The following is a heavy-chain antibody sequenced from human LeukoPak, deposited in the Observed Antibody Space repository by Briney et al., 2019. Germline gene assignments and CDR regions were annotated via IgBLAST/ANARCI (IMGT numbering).Heavy chain of an antibody. CDR3: AGYPPDTAMVKDYYYGMDV. V-gene: IGHV3-30-3*01. J-gene: IGHJ6*02. CDR1: GFTLSSYA. CDR2: ISYDGSNK. D-gene: IGHD5-18*01. Sequence: GRSLRHSRAASGFTLSSYAMHWVRQAPGKGVEWVAVISYDGSNKYYADSVKGRFTLSRDNSKNTPYLQMNSLRAEDTAVYYCAGYPPDTAMVKDYYYGMDVWGQGTTVTVSS.